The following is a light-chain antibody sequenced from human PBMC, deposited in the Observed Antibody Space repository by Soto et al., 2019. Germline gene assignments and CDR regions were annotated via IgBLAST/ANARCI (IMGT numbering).Light chain of an antibody. CDR2: AAS. J-gene: IGKJ3*01. Sequence: DIQMTQSPSSVSASVGDRITITCRASQGIGSWLGWYQQKPGKAPKLLIYAASSLQSGVPSRFSGSGSGTDFTLTISSLQPEDSATYYCQQADSFPITFGPGTKVDIK. CDR1: QGIGSW. CDR3: QQADSFPIT. V-gene: IGKV1-12*01.